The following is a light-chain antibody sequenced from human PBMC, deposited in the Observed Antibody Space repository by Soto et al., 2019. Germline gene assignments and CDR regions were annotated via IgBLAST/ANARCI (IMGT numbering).Light chain of an antibody. Sequence: DIQMTQSPSTLSASVGDRVSITCRASQSLNSWLAWYQQKPGKAPKLLIYKTSTLESAVPSRFSGSGSGTEFTLTISNLQPDDFATYYCQQYNTYSFGQGTKLEIK. V-gene: IGKV1-5*03. CDR1: QSLNSW. CDR3: QQYNTYS. J-gene: IGKJ2*01. CDR2: KTS.